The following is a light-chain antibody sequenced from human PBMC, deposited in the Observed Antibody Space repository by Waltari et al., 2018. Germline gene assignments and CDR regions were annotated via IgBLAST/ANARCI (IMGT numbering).Light chain of an antibody. Sequence: QAAPTQPPSVSGSPGQSVTISCTGSRSDIGYYNAVSWYQQHPGKGPKLLIYEVTQRPAVVSDRFSGSKSGSTASLTISGLQADDEAFYFCSSYTDINPYIFGVGTRLTVL. CDR3: SSYTDINPYI. CDR2: EVT. CDR1: RSDIGYYNA. V-gene: IGLV2-11*01. J-gene: IGLJ1*01.